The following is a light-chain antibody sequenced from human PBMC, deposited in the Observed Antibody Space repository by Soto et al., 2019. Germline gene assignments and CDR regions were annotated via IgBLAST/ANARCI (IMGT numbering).Light chain of an antibody. J-gene: IGKJ5*01. CDR1: QSISSW. CDR3: QQYRT. Sequence: DIQMTQSPSTLSASVGDRVTITCRASQSISSWLAWYQQKPGKAPKRLIYKASSLQSGVPSRFSGSGSGTEFTHTISRLQPDDFATYYCQQYRTFGQGTRLEIK. CDR2: KAS. V-gene: IGKV1-5*03.